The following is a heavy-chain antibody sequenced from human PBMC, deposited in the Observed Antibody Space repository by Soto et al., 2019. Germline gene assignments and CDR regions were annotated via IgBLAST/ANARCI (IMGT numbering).Heavy chain of an antibody. J-gene: IGHJ5*01. V-gene: IGHV3-23*01. Sequence: DVQLLESGGGLVQPGGSLTLSCAASRFTFSDFAMSWVRQAPGKGLEWVSSIGGGGTDTYYADSVKGRFTISRDNSKNTLYLQMYSMRDEDTAVYYCAKDAVPYNGKWDWFDSWGQGTLVTASS. CDR1: RFTFSDFA. CDR2: IGGGGTDT. D-gene: IGHD1-26*01. CDR3: AKDAVPYNGKWDWFDS.